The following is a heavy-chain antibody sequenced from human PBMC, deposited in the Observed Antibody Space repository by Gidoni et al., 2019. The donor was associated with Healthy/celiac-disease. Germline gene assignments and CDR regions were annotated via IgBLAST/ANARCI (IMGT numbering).Heavy chain of an antibody. CDR3: AKDVGSWEPNDILGWFDP. V-gene: IGHV3-30*18. J-gene: IGHJ5*02. CDR2: ISYDGSNK. D-gene: IGHD1-26*01. CDR1: GFTFSSYG. Sequence: QVQLVESGGGVVQPGRSLRLSCAASGFTFSSYGMHWVRQAPGKGLEWVAVISYDGSNKYYADSVKGRFTISRDNSKNTLYLQMNSLRAEDTAVYYCAKDVGSWEPNDILGWFDPWGQGTLVTVSS.